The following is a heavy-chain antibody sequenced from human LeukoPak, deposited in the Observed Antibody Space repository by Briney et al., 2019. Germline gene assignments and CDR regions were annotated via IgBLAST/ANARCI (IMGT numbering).Heavy chain of an antibody. CDR2: INQDGSEQ. CDR3: ARDYGAPRY. CDR1: GFTFSTYW. J-gene: IGHJ4*02. D-gene: IGHD4-17*01. Sequence: GGSLRPSCAASGFTFSTYWVPWVRQAPGQGLDWVANINQDGSEQYYVDSVKGRFTISRDNAKNSLFLQMNSLRAGDTAVYFCARDYGAPRYWGQGNLVTVSS. V-gene: IGHV3-7*04.